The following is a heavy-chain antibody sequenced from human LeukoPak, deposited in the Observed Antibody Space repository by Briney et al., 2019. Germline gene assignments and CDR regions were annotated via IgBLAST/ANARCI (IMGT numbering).Heavy chain of an antibody. J-gene: IGHJ5*02. CDR2: IYYSGST. CDR3: ARYNWNDYNWFDP. V-gene: IGHV4-39*01. CDR1: GGSISSGSYY. Sequence: PSQTLSLTCTVSGGSISSGSYYWSWIRQPAGKGLEWIGSIYYSGSTYYNPSLKSRVTISVDTSKNQFSLKLNSVTPEDTAVYYCARYNWNDYNWFDPWGQGTLVTVSS. D-gene: IGHD1-20*01.